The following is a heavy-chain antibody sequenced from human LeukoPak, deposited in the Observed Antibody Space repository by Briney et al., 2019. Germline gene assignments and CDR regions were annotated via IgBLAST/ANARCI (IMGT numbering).Heavy chain of an antibody. D-gene: IGHD6-19*01. Sequence: GGSLRLSCAASGFTFSSYAMSWVRQAPGKGLEWVSAISGSGGSTYYADSVKGRFTISRDNSENTLYLQMNSLRAEDTAVYYCAKVGWRGYSSGWYSGAFDYWAREPWSPSPQ. J-gene: IGHJ4*02. V-gene: IGHV3-23*01. CDR2: ISGSGGST. CDR3: AKVGWRGYSSGWYSGAFDY. CDR1: GFTFSSYA.